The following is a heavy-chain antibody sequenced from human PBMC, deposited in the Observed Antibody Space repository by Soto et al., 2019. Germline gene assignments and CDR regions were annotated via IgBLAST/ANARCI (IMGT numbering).Heavy chain of an antibody. V-gene: IGHV1-18*01. J-gene: IGHJ3*02. CDR2: ISANKGNT. CDR3: ARDRAHGFDI. CDR1: GYTFTTNG. Sequence: GASVKLSCKASGYTFTTNGISWVRQAPGQGLEWMGWISANKGNTNYAQKLQGRVTMTRDTSTSTVYMELRSLRSEDTAVYYCARDRAHGFDIWGQGTMVTVSS.